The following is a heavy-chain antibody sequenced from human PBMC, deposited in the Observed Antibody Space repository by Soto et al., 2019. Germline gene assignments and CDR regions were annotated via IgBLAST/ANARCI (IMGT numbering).Heavy chain of an antibody. D-gene: IGHD6-13*01. Sequence: PSETLSLTCAVYGGSFSGCYCSWIRQPPGQGLEWSGEINHSGRTNSNPSLKSRVSISVDTSKNQISLKLSSGTAAATAESSCATDSMRAAFDYWGQGTLVTVSS. V-gene: IGHV4-34*01. J-gene: IGHJ4*02. CDR3: ATDSMRAAFDY. CDR2: INHSGRT. CDR1: GGSFSGCY.